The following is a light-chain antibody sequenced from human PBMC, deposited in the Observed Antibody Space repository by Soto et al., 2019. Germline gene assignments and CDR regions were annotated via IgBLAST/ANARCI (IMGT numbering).Light chain of an antibody. CDR2: DAS. CDR1: QSINHW. CDR3: QQYDSHHYT. J-gene: IGKJ2*01. V-gene: IGKV1-5*01. Sequence: DIQMTQSPSSLSASVGDRVTITCRASQSINHWLAWYQQKPGKAPKFLIYDASTLRNGVPSRFSGRGSGTEFTLTISSLQHDDFEPYYCQQYDSHHYTFRQGTKVDIK.